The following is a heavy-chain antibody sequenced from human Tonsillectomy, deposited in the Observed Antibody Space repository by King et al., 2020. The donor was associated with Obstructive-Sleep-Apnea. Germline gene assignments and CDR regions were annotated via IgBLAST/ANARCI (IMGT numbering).Heavy chain of an antibody. D-gene: IGHD1-26*01. Sequence: HVQLQESGPGLVKPSETLSLTCSVSGGSITSYYWSWIRQPPGKGLEWIGYMYKSGNTNYNPSLTSRVTISVDTSKNQFSLKLSSVTAADTAVYYCARHNFGRLVLGASAFDLWGQGTMVTVSS. J-gene: IGHJ3*01. CDR2: MYKSGNT. CDR3: ARHNFGRLVLGASAFDL. CDR1: GGSITSYY. V-gene: IGHV4-59*08.